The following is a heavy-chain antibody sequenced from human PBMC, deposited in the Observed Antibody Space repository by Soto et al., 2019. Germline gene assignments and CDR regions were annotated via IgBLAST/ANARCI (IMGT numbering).Heavy chain of an antibody. D-gene: IGHD1-1*01. J-gene: IGHJ6*02. Sequence: TQGKGLEWIGYVHDSWGSNYNPSLKSRVAISLDTSKSQFSLKLTSVTATDTAVYFSARKGYGTLDRRVDVWGQRTTVTVPS. V-gene: IGHV4-59*08. CDR3: ARKGYGTLDRRVDV. CDR2: VHDSWGS.